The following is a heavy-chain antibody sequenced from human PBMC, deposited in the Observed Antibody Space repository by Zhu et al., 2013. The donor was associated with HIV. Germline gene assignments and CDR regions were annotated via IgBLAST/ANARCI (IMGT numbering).Heavy chain of an antibody. CDR3: ARVGFDSSGWSLEGPFDY. CDR1: GGTFSSYA. D-gene: IGHD6-19*01. V-gene: IGHV1-69*01. Sequence: QVQLVQSGAEVKKPGSSVKVSCKASGGTFSSYAISWVRQAPGQGLEWMGGIIPIFGTANYAQKFQGRVTITADESTSTAYMELSSLRSEDTAVYYCARVGFDSSGWSLEGPFDYWGQGTLVTVSS. J-gene: IGHJ4*02. CDR2: IIPIFGTA.